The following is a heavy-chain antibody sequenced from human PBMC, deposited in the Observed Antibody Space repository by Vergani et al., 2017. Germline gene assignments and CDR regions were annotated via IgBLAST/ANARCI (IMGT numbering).Heavy chain of an antibody. CDR3: AKDLTTVTTRVSYYFDY. CDR1: GFTFSSYA. Sequence: EVQLLESGGGLVQPGGSLRLSCAASGFTFSSYAMSWVRQAPGKGLEWVSAISGSGGSTYYADSVKGRFTISRDNSKNTLYLQMNSLRAEDTAVYYCAKDLTTVTTRVSYYFDYWGQGTLVTVSS. D-gene: IGHD4-17*01. CDR2: ISGSGGST. V-gene: IGHV3-23*01. J-gene: IGHJ4*02.